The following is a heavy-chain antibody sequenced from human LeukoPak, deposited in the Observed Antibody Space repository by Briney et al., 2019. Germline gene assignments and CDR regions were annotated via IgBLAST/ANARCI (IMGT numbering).Heavy chain of an antibody. CDR1: GGSISSYY. CDR2: IHYSGST. CDR3: ARDALGGMDV. J-gene: IGHJ6*02. Sequence: SETLSLTCTVSGGSISSYYWSWIRQPPGKGLEWIGYIHYSGSTNYNPSLKSRVTISVDTSKNQFSLKLSSVTAADTAVYYCARDALGGMDVWGQGTTVTVSS. D-gene: IGHD1-26*01. V-gene: IGHV4-59*01.